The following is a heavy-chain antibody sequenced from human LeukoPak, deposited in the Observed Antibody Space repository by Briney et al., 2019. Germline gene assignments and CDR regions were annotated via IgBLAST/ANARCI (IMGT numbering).Heavy chain of an antibody. CDR2: MYYSGRT. D-gene: IGHD6-13*01. CDR3: ARRIGIAASGYYFDY. J-gene: IGHJ4*02. Sequence: PSQTLSLTCAVSGRSISCGGYAWGWMPQPPGKGLEWIGSMYYSGRTYYNPSLKSRVTISVDTSKSQFSLKLSSVTAADTAVYYCARRIGIAASGYYFDYWGQGTLVTVSS. CDR1: GRSISCGGYA. V-gene: IGHV4-30-2*03.